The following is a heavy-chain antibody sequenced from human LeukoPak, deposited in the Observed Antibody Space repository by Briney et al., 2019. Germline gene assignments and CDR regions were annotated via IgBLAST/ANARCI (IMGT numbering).Heavy chain of an antibody. CDR2: ISSSSGYI. CDR3: ARVPSNY. Sequence: GGSLRLSCAASGFTFSSYSMNWVRQAPGKGLEWVSSISSSSGYIYYADSVKGRFTISRDNAKNSLYLQMNSLRAEDTAVYYCARVPSNYWGQGTLVTVSS. D-gene: IGHD2-2*01. J-gene: IGHJ4*02. V-gene: IGHV3-21*06. CDR1: GFTFSSYS.